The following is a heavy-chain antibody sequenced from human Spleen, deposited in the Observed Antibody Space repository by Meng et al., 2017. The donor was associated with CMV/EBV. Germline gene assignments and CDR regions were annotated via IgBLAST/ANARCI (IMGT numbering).Heavy chain of an antibody. CDR2: ITRLTGSV. CDR3: SRYYRSNWAVDF. J-gene: IGHJ4*02. CDR1: GYTFTDFD. Sequence: QVQLVQSGAEVKKPGASVTVSCKTSGYTFTDFDIHWFRQAPEQRLEWRGRITRLTGSVDYGQKLQGRIIMTRDTSTVTAYMEYRRLRPDDTAVYYCSRYYRSNWAVDFWGQGSLVTVSS. D-gene: IGHD7-27*01. V-gene: IGHV1-2*06.